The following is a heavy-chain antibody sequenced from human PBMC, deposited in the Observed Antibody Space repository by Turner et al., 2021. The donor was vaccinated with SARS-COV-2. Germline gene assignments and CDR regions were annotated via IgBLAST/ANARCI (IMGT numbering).Heavy chain of an antibody. V-gene: IGHV3-66*01. CDR2: IYSGGST. CDR1: GITVSSTY. CDR3: ARFGGYRGDSDN. J-gene: IGHJ4*02. D-gene: IGHD1-26*01. Sequence: EVQLVESGGGLVQPGGSLRLSCAASGITVSSTYMSWVRQAPGKGLEWVSVIYSGGSTYYEDSVKCRFTISRDNSKNTLYLQMNSLRAEDTAVYYCARFGGYRGDSDNWGQGTLVTVSS.